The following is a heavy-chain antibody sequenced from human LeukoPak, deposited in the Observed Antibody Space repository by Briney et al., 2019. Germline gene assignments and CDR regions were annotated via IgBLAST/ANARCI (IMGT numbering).Heavy chain of an antibody. Sequence: GGSLRLSCAATGFSFRSYWMNWVRQAPGKGLEWLAIIKQDGSEKHYKGSVEGRFTISRDNAKNSLHLQMNSLRDEDTDVYFCGGGSGYLPPWGQGTLVTVSS. D-gene: IGHD2-15*01. CDR1: GFSFRSYW. J-gene: IGHJ5*02. CDR3: GGGSGYLPP. V-gene: IGHV3-7*01. CDR2: IKQDGSEK.